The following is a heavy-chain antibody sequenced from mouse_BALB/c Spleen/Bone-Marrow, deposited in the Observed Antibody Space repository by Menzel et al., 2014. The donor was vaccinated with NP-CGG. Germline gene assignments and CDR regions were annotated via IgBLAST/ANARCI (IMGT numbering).Heavy chain of an antibody. Sequence: DVKLMESGGGLVQPGGSLRLSCTTSGFTFTDYYMSRVRQPPGKALEWLAFIRNKAYGYTTEYSASVRGRFTISRDNSQSILYLQMNTLRAEDSATYYCARFPMDYWGQRTSVTVSS. CDR1: GFTFTDYY. CDR3: ARFPMDY. V-gene: IGHV7-3*02. J-gene: IGHJ4*01. CDR2: IRNKAYGYTT.